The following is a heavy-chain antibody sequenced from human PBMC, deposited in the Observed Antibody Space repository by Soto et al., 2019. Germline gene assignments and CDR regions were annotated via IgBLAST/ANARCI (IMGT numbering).Heavy chain of an antibody. CDR2: ISYDGTNK. CDR3: AKTAYSGSYHPLQL. CDR1: GFTFSSYG. D-gene: IGHD1-26*01. V-gene: IGHV3-30*18. Sequence: QPGGSLRLSCAASGFTFSSYGMHWVRQAPGKGLEWVAVISYDGTNKYYVDFVKGRFTISRDNSKNTLYLQMSSLRVQDTAVYYCAKTAYSGSYHPLQLWGQGTLVTVSS. J-gene: IGHJ4*02.